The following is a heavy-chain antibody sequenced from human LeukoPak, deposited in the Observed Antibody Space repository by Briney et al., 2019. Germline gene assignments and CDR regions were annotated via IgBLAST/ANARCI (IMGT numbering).Heavy chain of an antibody. CDR3: AKDVIAGQGRNFDS. V-gene: IGHV3-23*01. J-gene: IGHJ4*01. CDR2: ISGSGSST. D-gene: IGHD6-13*01. Sequence: QTWGSLRLSCAASGFTFSSYAMSWVRQAPGKGLEWVSSISGSGSSTFYADSVKGRFTISRDNSKNTLYLQVKSLRAEDTAVYYCAKDVIAGQGRNFDSWGHGTLVTVSS. CDR1: GFTFSSYA.